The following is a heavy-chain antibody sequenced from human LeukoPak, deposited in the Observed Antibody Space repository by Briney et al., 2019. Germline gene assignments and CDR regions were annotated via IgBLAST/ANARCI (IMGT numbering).Heavy chain of an antibody. J-gene: IGHJ4*02. CDR3: ASGTYRLGDY. CDR2: ISGSGVDT. CDR1: GFSFSTYA. Sequence: GGSLRLSCAASGFSFSTYAMSWVRQAPGKGLEWVSGISGSGVDTHYADSVKGRFRISRDNSKNTLYLQLNSLRAEDTAVYYCASGTYRLGDYWGLGTLVTVSS. V-gene: IGHV3-23*01. D-gene: IGHD3-10*01.